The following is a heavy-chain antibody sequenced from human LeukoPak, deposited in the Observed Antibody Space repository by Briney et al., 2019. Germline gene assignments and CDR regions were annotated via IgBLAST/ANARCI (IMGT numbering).Heavy chain of an antibody. J-gene: IGHJ5*02. CDR2: MNPNSGNT. Sequence: PGASVKVSCKASGYTFTSYDINWVRQATGQGLEWMGWMNPNSGNTGYAQKFQGRVTMTRNTSISTAYMELSSLRSEDTAVYYCARRGRSSGWYGYWFDPWGQGTLVTVSS. CDR1: GYTFTSYD. V-gene: IGHV1-8*01. CDR3: ARRGRSSGWYGYWFDP. D-gene: IGHD6-19*01.